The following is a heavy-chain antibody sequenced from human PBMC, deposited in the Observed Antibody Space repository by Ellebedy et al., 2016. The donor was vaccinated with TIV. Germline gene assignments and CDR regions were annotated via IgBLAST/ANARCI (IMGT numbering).Heavy chain of an antibody. J-gene: IGHJ4*02. CDR3: RWLRLVSGKYLDY. Sequence: GESLKISCAASGFTFSDARLSWVRQAPGKGPEWVGRIIGKIDGATADYAAPVRDRFTISRDDSQNTLYLHMKSLRVEDTAVYYCRWLRLVSGKYLDYWGQGTLVTVSS. V-gene: IGHV3-15*01. D-gene: IGHD5-12*01. CDR2: IIGKIDGATA. CDR1: GFTFSDAR.